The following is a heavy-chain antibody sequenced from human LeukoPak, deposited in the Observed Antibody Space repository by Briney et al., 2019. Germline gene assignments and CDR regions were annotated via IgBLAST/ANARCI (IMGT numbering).Heavy chain of an antibody. J-gene: IGHJ3*02. CDR1: GFTFSNAW. Sequence: GGSLRLSCAASGFTFSNAWMSRVRQAPGKGLEWVGRIKSKTDGGTTDYAAPVKGRFTISRDDSKNTLYLQMNSLKTEDTAVYYCTTVDYYDSSGYWDAFDIWGQGTMVTVSS. D-gene: IGHD3-22*01. CDR3: TTVDYYDSSGYWDAFDI. V-gene: IGHV3-15*01. CDR2: IKSKTDGGTT.